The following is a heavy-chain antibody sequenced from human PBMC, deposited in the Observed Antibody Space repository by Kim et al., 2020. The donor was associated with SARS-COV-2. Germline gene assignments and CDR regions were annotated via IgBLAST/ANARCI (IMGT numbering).Heavy chain of an antibody. V-gene: IGHV3-23*01. Sequence: GGSLRLSCAASGFTFDNYAMHWVLQAPGRGLEWVSAVSAAGGSPYYAESVRGRFTISRDNSRNTLYLQMNRLKVEDTALYYCAKTVRAGSRGGLDSWGQGTLVSVSS. CDR2: VSAAGGSP. D-gene: IGHD3-10*01. J-gene: IGHJ4*02. CDR3: AKTVRAGSRGGLDS. CDR1: GFTFDNYA.